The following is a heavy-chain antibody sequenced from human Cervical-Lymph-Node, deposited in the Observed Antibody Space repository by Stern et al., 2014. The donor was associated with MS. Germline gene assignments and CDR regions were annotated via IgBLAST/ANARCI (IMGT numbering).Heavy chain of an antibody. J-gene: IGHJ4*02. CDR2: ISYDGSNK. V-gene: IGHV3-30*18. Sequence: VQLVESGGGVVQPGRSLRLSCAASGFTFSSYGMHWVRQAPGKGLEWVAVISYDGSNKYYAGSVKGRFTISRDNSKNTLYLQMNSLRAEDTAVYYCAKAKAPIVVVPAAPGDYWGQGTLVTVSS. CDR1: GFTFSSYG. CDR3: AKAKAPIVVVPAAPGDY. D-gene: IGHD2-2*01.